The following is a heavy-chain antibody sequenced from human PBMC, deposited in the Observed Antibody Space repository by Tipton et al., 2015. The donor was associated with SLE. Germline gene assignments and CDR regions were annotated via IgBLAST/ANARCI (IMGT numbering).Heavy chain of an antibody. CDR1: GGSISSHY. J-gene: IGHJ4*02. CDR2: IYYSGST. V-gene: IGHV4-59*11. CDR3: ARDRRIAAAANYFDY. D-gene: IGHD6-13*01. Sequence: TLSLTCTVSGGSISSHYWSWIRQPPGKGLEWIGYIYYSGSTNYNPSLKSRVTISVDTSKNQFSLKLSSVTAADTAVYYCARDRRIAAAANYFDYWGQGTLVTVSS.